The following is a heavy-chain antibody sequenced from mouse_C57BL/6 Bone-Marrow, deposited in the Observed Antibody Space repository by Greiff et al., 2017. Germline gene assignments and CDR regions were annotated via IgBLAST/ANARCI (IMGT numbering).Heavy chain of an antibody. Sequence: EVQLVESGAELVRPGASVKLSCTASGFNIKDDYMHWVKQRPEQGLEWIGWIDPENGDTEYASKFLGKATITADTSSNTAYLQLSSLPSEDTAVYYCTWIATVVATGADWGQGTLVTVSA. V-gene: IGHV14-4*01. CDR1: GFNIKDDY. CDR3: TWIATVVATGAD. J-gene: IGHJ3*01. CDR2: IDPENGDT. D-gene: IGHD1-1*01.